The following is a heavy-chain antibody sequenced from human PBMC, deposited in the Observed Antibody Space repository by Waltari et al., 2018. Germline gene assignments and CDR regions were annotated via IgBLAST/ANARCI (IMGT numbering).Heavy chain of an antibody. CDR2: INTNTGNP. CDR3: ARDDRSRSRGYQLSYYFDY. J-gene: IGHJ4*02. CDR1: GYNFTSYA. D-gene: IGHD2-2*01. V-gene: IGHV7-4-1*02. Sequence: QVQLVHSGSELKKPGASVKVSCKASGYNFTSYAMNWVRQAPGQGIEWMGWINTNTGNPTYAQGFTGRFVFSLDTSVSTAYLQISSLKAEDTAVYYCARDDRSRSRGYQLSYYFDYWGQGTLVTVSS.